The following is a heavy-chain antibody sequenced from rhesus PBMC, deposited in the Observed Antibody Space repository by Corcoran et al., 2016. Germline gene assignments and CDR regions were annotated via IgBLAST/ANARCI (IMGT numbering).Heavy chain of an antibody. CDR2: IYGNRARP. CDR3: ARRATDWYFDI. D-gene: IGHD5-36*01. V-gene: IGHV4S9*01. CDR1: GGSISDYYY. J-gene: IGHJ2*01. Sequence: QVQLQESGPGLVKPSETLSLTCAVSGGSISDYYYWNWIRQLPGKGLEWIGNIYGNRARPYYNPSLKRRVTISKDTSKNQFFLKLSSVTAADTAVYYCARRATDWYFDIWGPGTPITISS.